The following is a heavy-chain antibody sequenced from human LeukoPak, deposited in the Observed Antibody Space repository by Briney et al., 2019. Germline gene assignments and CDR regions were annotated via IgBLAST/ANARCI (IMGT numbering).Heavy chain of an antibody. D-gene: IGHD4-23*01. J-gene: IGHJ4*02. CDR2: IYAGDSDT. CDR1: GYSLTTHW. Sequence: GESLKISCKGSGYSLTTHWIGWVRQMPGKGLEWMGIIYAGDSDTRYGPSFQGQVTISADKSISTAYLQWSSLKASDTAMYYCARLYGGNSFGFWGQGTLVTVSS. V-gene: IGHV5-51*01. CDR3: ARLYGGNSFGF.